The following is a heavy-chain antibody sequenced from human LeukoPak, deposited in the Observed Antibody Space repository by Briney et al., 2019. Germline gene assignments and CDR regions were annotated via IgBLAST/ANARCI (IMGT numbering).Heavy chain of an antibody. J-gene: IGHJ1*01. CDR2: IYYSGST. V-gene: IGHV4-39*01. Sequence: SETLSLTCTVPGGFISISSYHWGWIHQPPGKGLEWIGSIYYSGSTYYNPSLKSRVTISVDTSKNQFSLKLSSVTAADTAVYYCARHRSGAAAGTHKYFQHWGQGTLVTVSS. CDR1: GGFISISSYH. D-gene: IGHD6-13*01. CDR3: ARHRSGAAAGTHKYFQH.